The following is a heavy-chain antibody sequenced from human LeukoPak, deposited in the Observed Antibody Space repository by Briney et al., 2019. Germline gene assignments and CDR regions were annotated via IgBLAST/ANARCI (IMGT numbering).Heavy chain of an antibody. D-gene: IGHD6-19*01. V-gene: IGHV3-48*03. CDR3: ARHPAYSSGPYWYFDL. J-gene: IGHJ2*01. CDR1: EFXFSSYE. CDR2: ISSSGSTI. Sequence: GGSLRLSCAASEFXFSSYEINWVRQAPGKGLEWDSYISSSGSTIYYADSVKGRFTASRDNAKNSLYLQMNSLRAEDTAVYYCARHPAYSSGPYWYFDLWGRGTLVTVSS.